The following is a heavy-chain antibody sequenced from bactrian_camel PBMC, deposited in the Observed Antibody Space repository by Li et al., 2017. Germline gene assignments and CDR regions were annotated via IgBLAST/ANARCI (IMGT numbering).Heavy chain of an antibody. J-gene: IGHJ4*01. V-gene: IGHV3S31*01. Sequence: VQLVESGGGLVQPGGSLRLSCEASGFMFSSAAMKWVRQAPGKELEWVSGISGDGRNTYYADSVKGRFTISRDNAKNSLYLQLNSLKTEDTAMYYCALDRDYSGVYYYTGANYWGQGTQVTVS. D-gene: IGHD2*01. CDR1: GFMFSSAA. CDR2: ISGDGRNT. CDR3: ALDRDYSGVYYYTGANY.